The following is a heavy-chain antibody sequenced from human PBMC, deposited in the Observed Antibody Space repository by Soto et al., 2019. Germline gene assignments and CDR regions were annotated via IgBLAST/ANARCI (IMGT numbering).Heavy chain of an antibody. CDR3: ARDTKMLAPLIYMDH. D-gene: IGHD3-22*01. CDR2: ISNSGGNT. CDR1: GFTFSTFA. Sequence: PGGSLRLSCAASGFTFSTFAMTCVRQAPGKGLEWVSGISNSGGNTYYADSVKGRFTISRDNSKSTLYLQMNSLRAEDTAVYYCARDTKMLAPLIYMDHWGRGTLVTVSS. V-gene: IGHV3-23*01. J-gene: IGHJ4*02.